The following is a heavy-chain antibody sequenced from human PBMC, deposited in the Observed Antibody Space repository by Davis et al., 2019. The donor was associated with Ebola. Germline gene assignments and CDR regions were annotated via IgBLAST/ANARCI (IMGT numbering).Heavy chain of an antibody. CDR2: IYRDGNEK. J-gene: IGHJ2*01. V-gene: IGHV3-7*01. D-gene: IGHD2-21*02. CDR3: VRDPALVVTGGGWFFGL. Sequence: PGGSLRLSCAASGFTFGSFWMSWVRQAPGRGLEWVANIYRDGNEKYYVDSVKGRFTISRDNTKNSLYLQMNSLRAEDTAVYYCVRDPALVVTGGGWFFGLWGRGTLVTVSS. CDR1: GFTFGSFW.